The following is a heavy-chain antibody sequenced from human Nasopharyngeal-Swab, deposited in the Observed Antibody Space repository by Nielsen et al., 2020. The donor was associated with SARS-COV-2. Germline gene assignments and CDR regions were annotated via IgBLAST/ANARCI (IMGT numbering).Heavy chain of an antibody. CDR1: GGTFSSYA. V-gene: IGHV1-69*04. CDR3: AKAWGSYRNYFDY. CDR2: IIPILGIA. Sequence: SVKVSCKASGGTFSSYAISWVRQAPGQGLEWMGRIIPILGIANYAQKFQGRVTITADKSTSTAYMELSSLRSEDTAVYYCAKAWGSYRNYFDYWGQGTLVTVSS. D-gene: IGHD3-16*02. J-gene: IGHJ4*02.